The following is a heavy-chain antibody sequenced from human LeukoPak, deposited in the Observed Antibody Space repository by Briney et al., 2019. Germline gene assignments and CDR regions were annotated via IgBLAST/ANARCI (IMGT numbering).Heavy chain of an antibody. CDR1: GFSFISYG. Sequence: GGSLRLSCAASGFSFISYGMHWVRQAPGKGLEWVGVISDDGRNKNYADSVKGRFTISRDNSKDTLYLQMNSLRDEGTAVYYCAKRPSDYGDYVTYFDYWGQGTLVTVSS. CDR2: ISDDGRNK. V-gene: IGHV3-30*18. D-gene: IGHD4-17*01. CDR3: AKRPSDYGDYVTYFDY. J-gene: IGHJ4*02.